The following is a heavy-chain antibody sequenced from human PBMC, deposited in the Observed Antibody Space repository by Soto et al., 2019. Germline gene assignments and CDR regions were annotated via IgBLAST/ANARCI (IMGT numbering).Heavy chain of an antibody. J-gene: IGHJ6*02. Sequence: SVKVSCKASGGTFSSYAISWVRQAPGQGLEWMGGIIPIFGTANYAQKFQGRVTITADESTSTAYMELSSLRSEDTAVYYCARDLGCYPGYYYYYYGMDVWGQGTTVTVSS. CDR3: ARDLGCYPGYYYYYYGMDV. CDR2: IIPIFGTA. D-gene: IGHD2-15*01. CDR1: GGTFSSYA. V-gene: IGHV1-69*13.